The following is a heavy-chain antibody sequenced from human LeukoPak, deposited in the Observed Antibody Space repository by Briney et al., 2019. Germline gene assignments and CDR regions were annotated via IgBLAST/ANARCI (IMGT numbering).Heavy chain of an antibody. Sequence: GGSLRLSCAASGFTFSDYYMSWIRQAPGKGLEWVSYISSSGSTIYYADSVKGRFTISRDNAKNSLYLQMNSLRAEDTAVYYCARDRHYYYYDSRDGFDYWGQGTLVTVSS. CDR3: ARDRHYYYYDSRDGFDY. J-gene: IGHJ4*02. CDR2: ISSSGSTI. CDR1: GFTFSDYY. V-gene: IGHV3-11*04. D-gene: IGHD3-22*01.